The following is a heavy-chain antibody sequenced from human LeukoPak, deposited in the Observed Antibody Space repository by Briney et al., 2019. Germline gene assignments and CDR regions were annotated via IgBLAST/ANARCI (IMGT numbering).Heavy chain of an antibody. V-gene: IGHV6-1*01. J-gene: IGHJ4*02. Sequence: SQTLSLTCVISGESVSNNLTIWNWIRQSPSRGLEWLGRTYYRSKWYNDYAVSVKSRITINPDTSKNQFSLQLNSVTPEDTAMYYCARDTATRVVDYWGQGTLVTVSS. CDR2: TYYRSKWYN. CDR3: ARDTATRVVDY. D-gene: IGHD2-15*01. CDR1: GESVSNNLTI.